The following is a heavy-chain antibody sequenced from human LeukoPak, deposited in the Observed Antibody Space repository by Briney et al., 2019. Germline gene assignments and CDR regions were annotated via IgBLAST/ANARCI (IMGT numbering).Heavy chain of an antibody. J-gene: IGHJ6*02. CDR3: ARGHYGLDV. V-gene: IGHV3-11*01. CDR2: IDMSGRTI. Sequence: GGSLRLSCAASGFTFSDWYMSWIRQAPGKGLEWVSYIDMSGRTIYYADSVKGRFTISRDNARNSLYPQMSSLRAEDTAVYYCARGHYGLDVWGQGTTVTVSS. CDR1: GFTFSDWY.